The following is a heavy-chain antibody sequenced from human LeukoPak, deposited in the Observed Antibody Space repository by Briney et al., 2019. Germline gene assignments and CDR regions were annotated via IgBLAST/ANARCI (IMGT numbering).Heavy chain of an antibody. CDR3: ASNSFIVGACFDY. J-gene: IGHJ4*02. D-gene: IGHD1-26*01. Sequence: PGGSLRLSCAASGFTFSSYWMSWVRQAPGKGLEWVANIKQDGSEKYYVDSVKGRFTISRDNAKNSLYLQMNSLRAEDTAVYYCASNSFIVGACFDYWGQGTLVTVSS. CDR1: GFTFSSYW. V-gene: IGHV3-7*03. CDR2: IKQDGSEK.